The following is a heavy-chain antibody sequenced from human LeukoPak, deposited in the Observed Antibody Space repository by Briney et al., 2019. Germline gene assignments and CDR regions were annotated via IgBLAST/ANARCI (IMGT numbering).Heavy chain of an antibody. CDR1: GYTFTGYY. CDR3: AREYCSSTSCHRGFGAFDI. Sequence: GASVKVSCKASGYTFTGYYMHWVRQAPGQGLEWMGWINPNSGGTNYAQKFQGRVTMTRDTSISTAYMELSRLRSDDTAVYYYAREYCSSTSCHRGFGAFDIWGQGTMVTVSS. V-gene: IGHV1-2*02. D-gene: IGHD2-2*01. J-gene: IGHJ3*02. CDR2: INPNSGGT.